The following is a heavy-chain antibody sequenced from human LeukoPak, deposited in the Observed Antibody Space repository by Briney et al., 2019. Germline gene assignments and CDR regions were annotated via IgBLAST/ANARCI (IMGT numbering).Heavy chain of an antibody. CDR1: GFTFSNYW. CDR3: ARDKSAGADTGSSFYY. J-gene: IGHJ4*02. CDR2: IKQDGSEK. Sequence: GGSLRLSCAVSGFTFSNYWMTWARQAPGKGLEWVASIKQDGSEKYYVDFVKGRFTVSRDNAKKSLYLQMNNLRAEDTAIYYCARDKSAGADTGSSFYYWGQGVLVTVSS. D-gene: IGHD3-10*01. V-gene: IGHV3-7*03.